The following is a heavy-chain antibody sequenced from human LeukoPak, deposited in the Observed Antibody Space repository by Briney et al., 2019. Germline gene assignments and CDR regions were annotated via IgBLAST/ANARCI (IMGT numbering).Heavy chain of an antibody. D-gene: IGHD3-10*01. J-gene: IGHJ6*02. V-gene: IGHV3-21*01. CDR3: AKDLISMVRGSPMDV. CDR2: ISSSSSYI. Sequence: GGSQRLFCGASGFTFRIYSMNWVPHSPEKGLEWLTSISSSSSYIYYADSVKGRFTISRDDSRNTLYLQLSSLRAEDTAVYYCAKDLISMVRGSPMDVWGQGTTVTVSS. CDR1: GFTFRIYS.